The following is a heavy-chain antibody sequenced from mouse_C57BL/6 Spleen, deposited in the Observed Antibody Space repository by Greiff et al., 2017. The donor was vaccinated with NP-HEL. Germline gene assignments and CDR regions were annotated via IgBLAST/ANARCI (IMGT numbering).Heavy chain of an antibody. D-gene: IGHD6-1*01. J-gene: IGHJ4*01. CDR1: GYSITSGYY. V-gene: IGHV3-6*01. CDR2: ISYDGSN. CDR3: ARRVPRSAMDY. Sequence: EVKLQESGPGLVKPSQSLSLTCSVTGYSITSGYYWNWIRQFPGNKLEWMGYISYDGSNNYNPSLNNRISITRDTSKNQFFLKLNSVTTEDTATYYCARRVPRSAMDYWGQGTSVTVSS.